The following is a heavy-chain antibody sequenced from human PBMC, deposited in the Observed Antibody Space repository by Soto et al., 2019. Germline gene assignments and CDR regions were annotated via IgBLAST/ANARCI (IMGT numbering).Heavy chain of an antibody. V-gene: IGHV3-66*01. CDR1: GFTVSSNY. D-gene: IGHD3-22*01. CDR3: KRGGYNDY. CDR2: VYSGGST. Sequence: PGGSLRLSCTASGFTVSSNYMSWVRQTPGKRLEWVSVVYSGGSTYYADSVKGRFTISRDNSKNTLYLQMNSLRAEDTAVYYCKRGGYNDYWGPGTLVTVSS. J-gene: IGHJ4*02.